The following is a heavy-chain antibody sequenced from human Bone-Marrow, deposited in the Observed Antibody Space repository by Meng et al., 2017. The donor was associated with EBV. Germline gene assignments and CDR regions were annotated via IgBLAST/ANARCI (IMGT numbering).Heavy chain of an antibody. CDR2: IIPVLGAT. D-gene: IGHD2-21*01. J-gene: IGHJ4*02. V-gene: IGHV1-69*01. CDR1: GGTLNNFA. CDR3: ARDNGDTMTNPYFDY. Sequence: QGHLVQSGAEVKKPGSSGRVSCKASGGTLNNFAINWVRQAPGEGLEWMGGIIPVLGATNYADNFQGRMKIIADESTNTAYMELSKLTPADTALYYCARDNGDTMTNPYFDYWGQGTLVTVSS.